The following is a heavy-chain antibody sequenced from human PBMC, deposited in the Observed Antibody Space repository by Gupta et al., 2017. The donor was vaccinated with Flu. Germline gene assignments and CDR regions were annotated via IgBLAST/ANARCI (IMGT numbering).Heavy chain of an antibody. CDR3: ARDTSSRMYSNYEGFDL. D-gene: IGHD4-4*01. CDR1: GFTFSSYS. Sequence: EVQLVESGGGLVKPGGSLRLSCAASGFTFSSYSMNWVRQAPGKGLEWVSSISSSSSYIYYADSVKGRFTISRDNAKNSLYLQMNSLRAEDTAVYYCARDTSSRMYSNYEGFDLWGRGTLVTVSS. J-gene: IGHJ2*01. V-gene: IGHV3-21*01. CDR2: ISSSSSYI.